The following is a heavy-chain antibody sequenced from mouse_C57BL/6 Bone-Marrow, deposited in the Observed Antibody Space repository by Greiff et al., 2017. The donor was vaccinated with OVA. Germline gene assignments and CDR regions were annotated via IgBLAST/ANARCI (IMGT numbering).Heavy chain of an antibody. CDR3: ARGGLDYGSSCWYFDV. D-gene: IGHD2-4*01. J-gene: IGHJ1*03. CDR1: GYAFSSYW. Sequence: QVQLKQSGAELVKPGASVKISCKASGYAFSSYWMNWVKQRPGKGLEWIGQIYPGDGDTNYNGKFKGKATLTADKSSSTAYMQLSSLTSEDSAVYFCARGGLDYGSSCWYFDVWGTGTTVTVSS. V-gene: IGHV1-80*01. CDR2: IYPGDGDT.